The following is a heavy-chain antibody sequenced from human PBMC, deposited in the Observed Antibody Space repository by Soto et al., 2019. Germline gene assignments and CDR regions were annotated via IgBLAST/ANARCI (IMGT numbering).Heavy chain of an antibody. CDR2: IYYSGST. J-gene: IGHJ5*02. D-gene: IGHD3-22*01. Sequence: SETLSLTCTFSGGSIISSSFHWGWIRKPPGKGLEWIGSIYYSGSTYYSPSLKSRVTISVDTSKNQFSLRLSSVSAADTAVYYCTGAYYDVSGYSLDPWGQGTSVTVSS. CDR3: TGAYYDVSGYSLDP. CDR1: GGSIISSSFH. V-gene: IGHV4-39*07.